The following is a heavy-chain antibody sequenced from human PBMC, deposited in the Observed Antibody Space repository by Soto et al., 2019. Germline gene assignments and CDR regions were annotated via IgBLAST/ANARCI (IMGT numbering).Heavy chain of an antibody. J-gene: IGHJ3*02. D-gene: IGHD4-17*01. Sequence: PGGSLRLSCAASGFTFSDYYMSWIRQAPGKGLEWVSYISSSSSYTNYADSVKGRFTISRDNAKNSLYLQMNSLRAEDTAVYYCARGFWGTVTHHDAFDIWGQGTMVTVSS. CDR3: ARGFWGTVTHHDAFDI. CDR2: ISSSSSYT. CDR1: GFTFSDYY. V-gene: IGHV3-11*05.